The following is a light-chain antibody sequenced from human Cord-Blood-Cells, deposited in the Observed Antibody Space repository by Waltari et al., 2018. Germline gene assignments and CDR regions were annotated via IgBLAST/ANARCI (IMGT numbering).Light chain of an antibody. CDR2: EVS. J-gene: IGLJ1*01. CDR3: SSYTSSSTLV. CDR1: SSDVGGYNY. V-gene: IGLV2-14*01. Sequence: QSALTQPASVSGSPGQSITISCTGTSSDVGGYNYVSWYQQHPGKAPKLMIYEVSNRSSGVSNRFSGSNSGNTASLTISGLQAEDEADYYCSSYTSSSTLVFGTGTKVTVL.